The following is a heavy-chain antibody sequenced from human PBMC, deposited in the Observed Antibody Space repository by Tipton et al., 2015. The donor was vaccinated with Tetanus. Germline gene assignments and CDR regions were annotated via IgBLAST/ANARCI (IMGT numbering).Heavy chain of an antibody. CDR2: IKQDGRDK. Sequence: SLRLSCAASGFTFSNYWMSWVRQAPGRGLEWVASIKQDGRDKNYVDSVKGRFTISRDNAKNTLFLQMNNLRGDDTAVYYCVRGGSGYGNFDSWGQGTLVTVSS. D-gene: IGHD5-12*01. CDR1: GFTFSNYW. J-gene: IGHJ4*02. V-gene: IGHV3-7*01. CDR3: VRGGSGYGNFDS.